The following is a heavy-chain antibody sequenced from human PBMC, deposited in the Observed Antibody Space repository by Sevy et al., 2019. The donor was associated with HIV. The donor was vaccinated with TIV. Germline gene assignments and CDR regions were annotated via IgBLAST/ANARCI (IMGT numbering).Heavy chain of an antibody. CDR2: TYYRSKWYN. J-gene: IGHJ4*02. Sequence: KQSQTLSLTCAISGDSVSSNSAAWNWIRQSPSRGLEWLGRTYYRSKWYNDYAVSVKSRITINPDKSKNQFSLQLNSVTPEDTAVYYCARQDGNSSSGEFDYWGQGTLVTVSS. CDR3: ARQDGNSSSGEFDY. V-gene: IGHV6-1*01. CDR1: GDSVSSNSAA. D-gene: IGHD6-13*01.